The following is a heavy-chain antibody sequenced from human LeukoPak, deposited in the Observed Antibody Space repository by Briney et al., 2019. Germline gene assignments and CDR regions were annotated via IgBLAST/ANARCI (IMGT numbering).Heavy chain of an antibody. D-gene: IGHD6-19*01. CDR1: GGSISSGSYY. CDR3: ARDRNIAVAGNYYYYMDV. CDR2: IYTSGST. Sequence: SQTLSLTCTVSGGSISSGSYYWSWIRQPAGKGLEWIGRIYTSGSTNYNPSLKSRVTISVDTSKNQFSLKLSSVTAADTAVYYCARDRNIAVAGNYYYYMDVWGKGTTVTVSS. J-gene: IGHJ6*03. V-gene: IGHV4-61*02.